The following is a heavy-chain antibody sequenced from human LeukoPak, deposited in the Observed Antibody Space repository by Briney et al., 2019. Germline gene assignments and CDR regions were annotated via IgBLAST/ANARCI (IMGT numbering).Heavy chain of an antibody. CDR3: ARGHDKSGSFDY. CDR2: IIPYLAIR. Sequence: SVKVSCKASGGTFSSYAISWVRQAPGQGLQWMGRIIPYLAIRNYAQKFQGRVTITADKSTGTAYMELSSLGSEDTAVYYCARGHDKSGSFDYWGQGTLVTVS. CDR1: GGTFSSYA. J-gene: IGHJ4*02. D-gene: IGHD3-22*01. V-gene: IGHV1-69*04.